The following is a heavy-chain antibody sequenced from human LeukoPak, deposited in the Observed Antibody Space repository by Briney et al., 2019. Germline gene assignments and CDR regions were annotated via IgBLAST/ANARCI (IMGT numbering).Heavy chain of an antibody. D-gene: IGHD6-13*01. J-gene: IGHJ4*02. CDR3: ARDFGPSAGAIDY. CDR2: IIPIFGTA. Sequence: SVKVSCKASGGTFSSYAISWVRQAPGQGLEWMGGIIPIFGTANYAQKFQGRVTITADESTSTAYMELSSLRSEDTAVYYYARDFGPSAGAIDYRGQGTLVTVSS. V-gene: IGHV1-69*13. CDR1: GGTFSSYA.